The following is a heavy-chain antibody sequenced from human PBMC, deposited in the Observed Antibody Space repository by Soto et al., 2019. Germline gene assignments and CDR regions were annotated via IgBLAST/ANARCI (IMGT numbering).Heavy chain of an antibody. CDR2: ITSASDYI. D-gene: IGHD3-9*01. V-gene: IGHV3-21*01. CDR1: GFMFTRST. CDR3: ARVGTGSSTPLDI. J-gene: IGHJ3*02. Sequence: WGSLRLSCVASGFMFTRSTMNWVRQAPGKGLEWVSSITSASDYIFYADSVKGRFTISRDNAKNSLYLQMNSLRAEDTAVYYCARVGTGSSTPLDIWGQGTMVTVSS.